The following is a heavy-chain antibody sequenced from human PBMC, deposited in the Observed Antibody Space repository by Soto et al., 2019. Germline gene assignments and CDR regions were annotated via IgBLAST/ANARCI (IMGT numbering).Heavy chain of an antibody. CDR2: IYYSGST. J-gene: IGHJ6*02. Sequence: SETLSLTCTVSGGSISSYYWSWIRQPPEQGLELIGYIYYSGSTYYNPSLKSRVTISVDTSKNQFSLKLSSVTAADTAVYYCARFRSSSHWDINYYYYYGMDVWGQGTTVTVSS. CDR1: GGSISSYY. V-gene: IGHV4-59*12. D-gene: IGHD6-6*01. CDR3: ARFRSSSHWDINYYYYYGMDV.